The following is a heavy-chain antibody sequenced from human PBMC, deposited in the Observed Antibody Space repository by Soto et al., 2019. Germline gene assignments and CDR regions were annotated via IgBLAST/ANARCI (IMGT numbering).Heavy chain of an antibody. Sequence: QLQLQESGPGLVKPSETLSLTCTVSGGSISSSSYYWGWIRQPPGKGLEWIGSIYYSGSTYYNPSLKSRVTISVDTSKNQFSLKLSSVTAADTAVYYCARQVPGYLAYGSGSLNWFDPWGQGTLVTVSS. CDR3: ARQVPGYLAYGSGSLNWFDP. CDR2: IYYSGST. J-gene: IGHJ5*02. V-gene: IGHV4-39*01. D-gene: IGHD3-10*01. CDR1: GGSISSSSYY.